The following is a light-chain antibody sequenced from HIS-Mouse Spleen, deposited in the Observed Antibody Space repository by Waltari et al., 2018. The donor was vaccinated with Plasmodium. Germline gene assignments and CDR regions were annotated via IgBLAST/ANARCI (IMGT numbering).Light chain of an antibody. V-gene: IGKV1-12*01. Sequence: DIQMTQSPSSVYASVGDRVTITCRASQGISSWLALYQQKPGKAPKLLIYAASSLQSGVPSRFSGSGSGTDFTLTISSLQPEDFATYYCQQANSFPWTFGQGTKVEIK. CDR1: QGISSW. CDR2: AAS. CDR3: QQANSFPWT. J-gene: IGKJ1*01.